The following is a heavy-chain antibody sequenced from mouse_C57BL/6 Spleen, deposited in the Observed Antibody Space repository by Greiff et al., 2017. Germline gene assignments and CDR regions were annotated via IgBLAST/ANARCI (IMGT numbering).Heavy chain of an antibody. J-gene: IGHJ1*03. D-gene: IGHD2-3*01. CDR1: GYTFTSYW. CDR3: AIGDGYYGYFDV. V-gene: IGHV1-61*01. Sequence: QVQLQQPGAELVRPGSSVKLSCKASGYTFTSYWMDWVKQRPGQGLEWIGNIYPSDSETHYNQQFKDKATLTVDKSSSTAYMQLSSLTSEDSAVYYCAIGDGYYGYFDVWGTGTTVTVSS. CDR2: IYPSDSET.